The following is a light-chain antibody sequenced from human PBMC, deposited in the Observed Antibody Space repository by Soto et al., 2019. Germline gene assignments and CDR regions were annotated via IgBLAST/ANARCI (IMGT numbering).Light chain of an antibody. J-gene: IGLJ1*01. CDR1: SSDVGGYTY. Sequence: QSVLTQPASVSGSPGQSITISCAGTSSDVGGYTYVSWYQQHPGKAPKLMIYDVSNRPSGVSNRFSGSKSGNTASLTISGLQAEYEADYYCTSYTSSSTPYVFGGGT. CDR2: DVS. V-gene: IGLV2-14*01. CDR3: TSYTSSSTPYV.